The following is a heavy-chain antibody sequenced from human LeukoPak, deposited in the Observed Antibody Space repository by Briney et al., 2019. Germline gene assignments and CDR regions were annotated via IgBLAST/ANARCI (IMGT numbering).Heavy chain of an antibody. V-gene: IGHV3-30*03. J-gene: IGHJ5*02. Sequence: GGSLRLSCAASGFTFSSYGMHWVRQAPGKGLEWVAVISYDGSNKYYADSVKGRFTISRDNSKNTLYLQMNSLRAEDTAVYYCAGASYGSGSYEILPWGQGTLVTVSS. CDR1: GFTFSSYG. CDR3: AGASYGSGSYEILP. CDR2: ISYDGSNK. D-gene: IGHD3-10*01.